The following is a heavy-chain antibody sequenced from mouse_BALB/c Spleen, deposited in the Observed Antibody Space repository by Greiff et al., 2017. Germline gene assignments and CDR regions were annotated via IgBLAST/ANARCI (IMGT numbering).Heavy chain of an antibody. CDR3: APVAAWFAY. V-gene: IGHV1-7*01. CDR2: INPSTGYT. J-gene: IGHJ3*01. Sequence: QVQLQQSGAELAKPGASVKMSCKASGYTFTSYWMHWVKQRPGQGLEWIGYINPSTGYTEYNQKFKDKATLTADKSSSTAYMQLLSLTSADSAVYYCAPVAAWFAYWGQGTLVTVSA. CDR1: GYTFTSYW.